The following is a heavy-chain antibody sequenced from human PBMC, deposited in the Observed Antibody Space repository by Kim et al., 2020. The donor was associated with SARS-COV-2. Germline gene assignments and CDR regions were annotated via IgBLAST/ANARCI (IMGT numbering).Heavy chain of an antibody. CDR3: ARGADYDFWSGPTQRWFDP. V-gene: IGHV4-59*09. D-gene: IGHD3-3*01. J-gene: IGHJ5*02. Sequence: SRVTISVDTSKNQFSLKLGSVTAADTAVYYCARGADYDFWSGPTQRWFDPWGQGTLVTVSS.